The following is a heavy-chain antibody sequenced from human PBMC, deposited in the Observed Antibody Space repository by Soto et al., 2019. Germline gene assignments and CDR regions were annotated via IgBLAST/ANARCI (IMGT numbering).Heavy chain of an antibody. CDR1: GGSFSGYY. V-gene: IGHV4-34*01. D-gene: IGHD2-2*01. Sequence: SETLSLTCAVYGGSFSGYYWSWIRQPPGKGLEWIGEINHSGSTNYNPSLKSRVTISVDTSKNQFSLKLSSVTAADTAVYYFARGRIVVVPAGWYYFDYWGQGTLVTVSS. J-gene: IGHJ4*02. CDR3: ARGRIVVVPAGWYYFDY. CDR2: INHSGST.